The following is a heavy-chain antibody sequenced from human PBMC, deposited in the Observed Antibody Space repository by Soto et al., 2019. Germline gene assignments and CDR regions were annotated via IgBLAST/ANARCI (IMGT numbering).Heavy chain of an antibody. J-gene: IGHJ6*02. D-gene: IGHD3-10*01. V-gene: IGHV1-2*02. CDR1: GYTFTAYY. CDR3: ARNMDYYYGPGSGNGHGF. CDR2: INPKFGDT. Sequence: QVQLVQSGAEVKEPGDSVRVSCEASGYTFTAYYIHWVRQAPGQGLEWMGWINPKFGDTTYAQDFQGRVSMTRDMSMSTAYMDLSRLTSDDTAIYYCARNMDYYYGPGSGNGHGFWGQGTTVTVFS.